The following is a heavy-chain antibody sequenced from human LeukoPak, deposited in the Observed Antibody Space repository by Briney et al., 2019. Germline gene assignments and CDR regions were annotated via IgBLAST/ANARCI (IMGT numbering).Heavy chain of an antibody. D-gene: IGHD2-2*02. J-gene: IGHJ6*02. CDR1: RGSFSGYY. CDR3: ARGSEYQLLYGLDV. CDR2: INHSGST. Sequence: SETLSLTCAVYRGSFSGYYWSWIRQPPGKGLEWIGEINHSGSTNYNPSLKSRVTISVDTSKNQFSLKLSSVTAADTAVYYCARGSEYQLLYGLDVWGQGTTVTVSS. V-gene: IGHV4-34*01.